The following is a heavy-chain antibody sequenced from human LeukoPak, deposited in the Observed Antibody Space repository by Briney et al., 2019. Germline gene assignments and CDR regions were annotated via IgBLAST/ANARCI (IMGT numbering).Heavy chain of an antibody. CDR1: GGSISSSSYY. CDR3: ARNLCSGGSCAFDS. J-gene: IGHJ4*02. Sequence: PSETLSLTCTVSGGSISSSSYYWGWVRQPPGKGLEWIGSIYYSGSTYYNPSLKSRVTISVDTSKNQFSLKLSSVTAADTAVYYCARNLCSGGSCAFDSWGQGTLVTVSS. D-gene: IGHD2-15*01. CDR2: IYYSGST. V-gene: IGHV4-39*07.